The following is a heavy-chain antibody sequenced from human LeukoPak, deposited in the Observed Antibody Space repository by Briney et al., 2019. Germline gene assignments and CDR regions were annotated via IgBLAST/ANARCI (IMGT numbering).Heavy chain of an antibody. Sequence: GSLRLSCAASGFTVSSNYMSWVRQAPGKGLEWVSVIYSGGSTYYADSVKGRFAISRDNSKNTLYLQMNSLRAEDTAVYYCARSGYYDSSGSPGGDSDYWGQGTLVTVSS. CDR3: ARSGYYDSSGSPGGDSDY. J-gene: IGHJ4*02. CDR1: GFTVSSNY. D-gene: IGHD3-22*01. V-gene: IGHV3-66*01. CDR2: IYSGGST.